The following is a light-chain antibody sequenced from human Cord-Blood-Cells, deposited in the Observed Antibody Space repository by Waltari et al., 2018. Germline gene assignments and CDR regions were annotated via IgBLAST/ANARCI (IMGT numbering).Light chain of an antibody. Sequence: QSVLTQPPSVSEAPRQRVTISCSGSSSNIGNNAVNWYQQLPGKAPKLLIYYDDRLPSGVSDRFAGSKSGTSASLAISVLQYEDEADYYCAAWDDSLNGVVFGGGTKLTVL. V-gene: IGLV1-36*01. CDR3: AAWDDSLNGVV. CDR1: SSNIGNNA. J-gene: IGLJ2*01. CDR2: YDD.